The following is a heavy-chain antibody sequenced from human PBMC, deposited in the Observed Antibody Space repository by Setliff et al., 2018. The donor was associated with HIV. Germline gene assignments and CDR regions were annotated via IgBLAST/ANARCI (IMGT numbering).Heavy chain of an antibody. CDR1: GGSFSTYY. CDR3: ARARITMTGGRLEPYAFDR. CDR2: VHSTGTT. V-gene: IGHV4-4*07. Sequence: LSLTCTVSGGSFSTYYWSWIRQPAGEGLEYIGRVHSTGTTIYNPSLKSRVTMSVDTSKNQLSLKLRSVTAADTAVYYCARARITMTGGRLEPYAFDRWGQGTKVTVS. D-gene: IGHD3-22*01. J-gene: IGHJ3*01.